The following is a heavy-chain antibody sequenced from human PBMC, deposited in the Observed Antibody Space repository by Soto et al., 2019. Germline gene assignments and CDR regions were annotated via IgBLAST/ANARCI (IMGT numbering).Heavy chain of an antibody. CDR1: GFTFSSYA. J-gene: IGHJ3*02. V-gene: IGHV3-23*01. CDR2: ISGSGGST. Sequence: GGSLRLSCAASGFTFSSYAMSWVRQAPGKGLEWVSAISGSGGSTYYADSVKGRFTISRDNSKNTLYLQMNSLRAEDTAVYYCAKDSLENWLSSDDAFDIWGQGTMVTVSS. CDR3: AKDSLENWLSSDDAFDI. D-gene: IGHD6-6*01.